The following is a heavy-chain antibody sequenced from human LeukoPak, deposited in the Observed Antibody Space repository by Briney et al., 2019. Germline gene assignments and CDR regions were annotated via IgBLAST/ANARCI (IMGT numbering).Heavy chain of an antibody. CDR1: GGSISSSSYY. V-gene: IGHV4-39*01. J-gene: IGHJ3*02. D-gene: IGHD6-13*01. CDR3: ARGIAAAGRDAFDI. Sequence: PSETLSLTCTVSGGSISSSSYYWGWIRQPPGKGLEWIGSIYYSGSTYYNPSLKSRVTISVDTSKNQFSLKLSSVTAADTAVYYCARGIAAAGRDAFDIWGQGTMVTVS. CDR2: IYYSGST.